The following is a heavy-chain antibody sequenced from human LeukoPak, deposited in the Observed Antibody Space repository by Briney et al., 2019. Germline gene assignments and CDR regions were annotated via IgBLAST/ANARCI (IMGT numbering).Heavy chain of an antibody. CDR2: IYTSGST. CDR1: GGSISSYY. Sequence: SETLSLTCTVSGGSISSYYWSWIRQPAGKGLEWIGRIYTSGSTNYNPSLKSRVTMSVDTSKNQFSLKLSSVTAADTAVYYCARRLNIAVAGTSTGYFDYWGQGTLVTVSS. D-gene: IGHD6-19*01. CDR3: ARRLNIAVAGTSTGYFDY. V-gene: IGHV4-4*07. J-gene: IGHJ4*02.